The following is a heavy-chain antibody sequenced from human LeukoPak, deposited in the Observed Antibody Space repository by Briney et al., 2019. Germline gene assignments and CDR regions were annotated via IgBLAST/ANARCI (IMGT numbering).Heavy chain of an antibody. V-gene: IGHV4-34*01. Sequence: SETLSLTCAVYGGSFSGYYWSWIRQPPGKGLEWIGEINHSGSTNYNPSLKSRVTISVDTSKNQFPLKLSSVTAADTAVYYCARGRNRARGYSYGYGSWGQGTLVTVSS. D-gene: IGHD5-18*01. J-gene: IGHJ4*02. CDR2: INHSGST. CDR3: ARGRNRARGYSYGYGS. CDR1: GGSFSGYY.